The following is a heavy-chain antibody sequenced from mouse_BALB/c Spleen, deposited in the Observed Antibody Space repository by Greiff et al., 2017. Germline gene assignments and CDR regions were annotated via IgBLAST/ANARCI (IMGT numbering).Heavy chain of an antibody. D-gene: IGHD2-3*01. CDR3: ALYDGDHYAMDY. Sequence: VQLQQSGAELVKPGASVKLSCTASGFNIKDTYMHWVKQRPEQGLEWIGRIDTANGNTKYDPKFQGKATITADTSSNTAYLQLSSLTSEDTAVYYCALYDGDHYAMDYWGQGTSVTVSS. J-gene: IGHJ4*01. CDR2: IDTANGNT. V-gene: IGHV14-3*02. CDR1: GFNIKDTY.